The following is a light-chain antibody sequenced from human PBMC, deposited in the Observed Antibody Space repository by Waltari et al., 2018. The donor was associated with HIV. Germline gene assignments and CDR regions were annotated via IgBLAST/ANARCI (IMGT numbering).Light chain of an antibody. CDR3: SSFTKDFTVI. V-gene: IGLV2-14*03. CDR1: DSAFGYGNC. J-gene: IGLJ2*01. CDR2: EVD. Sequence: SVVTQPASVSGFPGQSVTISCTGTDSAFGYGNCVSWYQQHPGKAPKVILFEVDSRDSGFDDRFSGSKSGNTASMTISGLRTEDEANYYCSSFTKDFTVIFGGGTKVTIL.